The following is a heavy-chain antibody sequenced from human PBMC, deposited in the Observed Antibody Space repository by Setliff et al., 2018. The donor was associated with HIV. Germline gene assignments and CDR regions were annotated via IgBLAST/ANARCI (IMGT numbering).Heavy chain of an antibody. CDR3: LRGGSFGDIPNC. V-gene: IGHV3-11*06. J-gene: IGHJ4*02. CDR2: ISGSSSHI. D-gene: IGHD4-17*01. Sequence: SGGSLRLSCAASGFTFSDHYMSWIRQAPGKGLEWVSYISGSSSHINYADSVKGRFTISRDNAKNSLYLQMNSLRAGDTAVYYCLRGGSFGDIPNCWGQG. CDR1: GFTFSDHY.